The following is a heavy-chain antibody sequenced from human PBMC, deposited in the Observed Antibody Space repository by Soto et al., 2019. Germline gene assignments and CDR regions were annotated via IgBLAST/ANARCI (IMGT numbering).Heavy chain of an antibody. CDR2: IYYSGST. CDR3: ARRTTVTEFDY. Sequence: PSETLSLTCTVACGSISSYYWSWIRQPPGKGLEWIGYIYYSGSTNYNPSLKSRVTISVDTSKNQFSLKLSSVTAADTAVYYCARRTTVTEFDYWGQGTLVTVSS. J-gene: IGHJ4*02. V-gene: IGHV4-59*01. CDR1: CGSISSYY. D-gene: IGHD4-17*01.